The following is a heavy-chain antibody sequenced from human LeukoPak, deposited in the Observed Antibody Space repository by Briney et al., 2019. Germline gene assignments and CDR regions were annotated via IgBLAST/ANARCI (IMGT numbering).Heavy chain of an antibody. CDR2: ISGYNGNT. CDR3: ARVLRSGSQTGFDY. CDR1: GYTFTSYG. Sequence: ASVKVSCKASGYTFTSYGISWVRQAPGQGLEWMGWISGYNGNTNYAQKLQGRVTMTTDTSMSTVYTELRSLRSDGTAIYYCARVLRSGSQTGFDYWGQGTLVTVSS. D-gene: IGHD1-26*01. V-gene: IGHV1-18*01. J-gene: IGHJ4*02.